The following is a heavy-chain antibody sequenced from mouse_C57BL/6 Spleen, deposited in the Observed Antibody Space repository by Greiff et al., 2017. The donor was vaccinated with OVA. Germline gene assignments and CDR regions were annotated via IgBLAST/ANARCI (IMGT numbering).Heavy chain of an antibody. CDR3: AIYDYFDY. J-gene: IGHJ2*01. D-gene: IGHD1-1*01. V-gene: IGHV1-69*01. CDR2: IDPSDSYT. CDR1: GYTFTSYW. Sequence: QVQLQQPGAELVMPGASVKLSCKASGYTFTSYWMHWVKQRPGQGLEWIGEIDPSDSYTNYNQKFKGKSTLTVDKSSSTAYMQLSSLTSEDSAVYYCAIYDYFDYWGQGTTLTVSS.